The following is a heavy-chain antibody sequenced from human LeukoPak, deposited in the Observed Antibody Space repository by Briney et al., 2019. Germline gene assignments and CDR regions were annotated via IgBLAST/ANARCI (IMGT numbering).Heavy chain of an antibody. D-gene: IGHD7-27*01. CDR3: ARAPRNWGFDY. CDR1: GFTVSSNY. V-gene: IGHV3-53*01. J-gene: IGHJ4*02. Sequence: PGGSLRLSCAASGFTVSSNYMTWVRQAPGKGLEWVSVIYSGGSTYYADSVKGRFTISRDISKNTLYLQMNSLRAEDTAVYYCARAPRNWGFDYWGQGTLVTVSS. CDR2: IYSGGST.